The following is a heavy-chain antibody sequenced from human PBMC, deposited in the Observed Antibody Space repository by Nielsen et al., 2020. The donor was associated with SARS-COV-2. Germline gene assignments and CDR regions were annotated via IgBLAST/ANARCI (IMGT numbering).Heavy chain of an antibody. D-gene: IGHD4/OR15-4a*01. J-gene: IGHJ4*02. CDR1: GGSVSSGSYY. CDR2: IYYSGST. Sequence: SETLSLTCSVSGGSVSSGSYYWGWIRQPPGKGLEWIGSIYYSGSTYYNPSLKSRVTISVDTSKKQFSLKLSSVTAADTAMYYCARRGDPAHYDYWGQGTLVTVSS. V-gene: IGHV4-39*01. CDR3: ARRGDPAHYDY.